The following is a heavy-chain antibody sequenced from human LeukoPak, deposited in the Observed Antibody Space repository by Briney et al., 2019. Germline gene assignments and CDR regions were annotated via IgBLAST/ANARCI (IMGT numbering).Heavy chain of an antibody. CDR1: GYTFTSYD. CDR3: ARAPEWGKSNYYYYMDV. Sequence: ASVKVSCKASGYTFTSYDINWVRQATGQGLERMGWMNPNSGNTGYAQKFQGRVTMTRNTSISTAYMELSSLKSEDTAVYYCARAPEWGKSNYYYYMDVWGKGTTVTVSS. D-gene: IGHD1-26*01. V-gene: IGHV1-8*01. CDR2: MNPNSGNT. J-gene: IGHJ6*03.